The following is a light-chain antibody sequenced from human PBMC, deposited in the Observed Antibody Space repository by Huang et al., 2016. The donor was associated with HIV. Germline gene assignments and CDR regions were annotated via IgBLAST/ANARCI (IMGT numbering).Light chain of an antibody. J-gene: IGKJ2*01. CDR2: GAS. CDR1: QSVSSN. Sequence: EIVMTQSPATLSVSPGESATLSCRASQSVSSNLAGYQQKPGQAPRLLIYGASTRATGIPARFSGSRSGTEVTITIRGLQSEDVAVYYCQQYDNWPPYTFGQGTKLEIK. CDR3: QQYDNWPPYT. V-gene: IGKV3-15*01.